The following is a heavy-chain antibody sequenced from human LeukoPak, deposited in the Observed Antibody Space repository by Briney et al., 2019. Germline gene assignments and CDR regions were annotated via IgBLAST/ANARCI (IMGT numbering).Heavy chain of an antibody. V-gene: IGHV4-31*03. CDR1: GGSINNADYY. D-gene: IGHD4-11*01. Sequence: SETLSLTCTVSGGSINNADYYWTWIRQHPGKGLEWIGFIFYSGNTYYNPSLKSRVTISIDTSKNQFSLKMNSVTAADTAVYYCATTRAHQFDFWGQGTLVTASS. CDR2: IFYSGNT. J-gene: IGHJ4*02. CDR3: ATTRAHQFDF.